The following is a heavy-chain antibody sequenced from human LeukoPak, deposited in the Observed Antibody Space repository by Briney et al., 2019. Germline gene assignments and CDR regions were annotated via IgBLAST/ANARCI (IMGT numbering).Heavy chain of an antibody. V-gene: IGHV3-74*01. Sequence: GGSLRLSCAASGFTFSSYWMHWVRQAPGEGLVWVSRVHNEGSATSYADSVKGRFTISRDNAMNTLYLQMNSLRAEDTAVYYCAKGSSTSCFNWGQGTLVTVSS. J-gene: IGHJ4*02. D-gene: IGHD2-2*01. CDR2: VHNEGSAT. CDR1: GFTFSSYW. CDR3: AKGSSTSCFN.